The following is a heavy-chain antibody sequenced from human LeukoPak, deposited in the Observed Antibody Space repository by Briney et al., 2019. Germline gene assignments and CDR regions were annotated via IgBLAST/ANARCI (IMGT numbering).Heavy chain of an antibody. V-gene: IGHV3-48*01. Sequence: PGGSLRLSCAASGFTFSSYSMNWVRQAPGKGLEWVSYISSSSSTIYYADSVKGRFTISRDNAKNPLYLQMNSLRAEDTAVYYCAREGDDYGDLNWFDPWGQGTLVTVSS. CDR2: ISSSSSTI. D-gene: IGHD4-17*01. J-gene: IGHJ5*02. CDR1: GFTFSSYS. CDR3: AREGDDYGDLNWFDP.